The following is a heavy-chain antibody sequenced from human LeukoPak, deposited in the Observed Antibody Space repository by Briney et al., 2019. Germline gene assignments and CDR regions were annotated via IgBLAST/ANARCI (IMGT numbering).Heavy chain of an antibody. CDR3: ARGDVVVPAANDY. D-gene: IGHD2-2*01. Sequence: GASVKVSCKASGYTFTGYYMHWVRQAPGQGLEWMGWINPNSGGTNYAQKFQGRVTMTRDTSISTAYMELSRLRSDDTAVYYCARGDVVVPAANDYWGQGTLVTVSS. CDR2: INPNSGGT. V-gene: IGHV1-2*02. CDR1: GYTFTGYY. J-gene: IGHJ4*02.